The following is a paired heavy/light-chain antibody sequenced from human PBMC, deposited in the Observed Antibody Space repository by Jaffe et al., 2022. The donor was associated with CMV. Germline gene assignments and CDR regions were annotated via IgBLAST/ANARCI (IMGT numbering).Light chain of an antibody. CDR3: CSYAGSYTYV. V-gene: IGLV2-11*01. Sequence: QSALTQPRSVSGSPGQSVTISCTGTTSDVGGYNYVSWYQQHPGKAPKLMIYAVSKRPSGVPDRFSGSKSGNTASLTISGLQTEDEADYYCCSYAGSYTYVFGSGTKVNVV. CDR2: AVS. CDR1: TSDVGGYNY. J-gene: IGLJ1*01.
Heavy chain of an antibody. D-gene: IGHD3-3*01. CDR3: ARDSRAEDVWSGYYKGWIDP. CDR2: INQDGSER. V-gene: IGHV3-7*03. J-gene: IGHJ5*02. Sequence: EMQLVESGGDLVQPGGSLRLSCVASEFTFSDYWMMWVRQAPGKGLEWVANINQDGSERSYVDSVKGRFIISRDNAQNSVYLQMNSLGAEDTAVYSCARDSRAEDVWSGYYKGWIDPWGQGTLVTVSS. CDR1: EFTFSDYW.